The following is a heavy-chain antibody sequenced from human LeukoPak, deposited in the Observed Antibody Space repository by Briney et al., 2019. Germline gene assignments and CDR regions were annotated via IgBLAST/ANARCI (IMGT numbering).Heavy chain of an antibody. CDR2: INNSGST. CDR3: ARGVYCSGGSCYLPFDY. J-gene: IGHJ4*02. D-gene: IGHD2-15*01. CDR1: GVSFSGYY. V-gene: IGHV4-34*01. Sequence: SETLSLTCAVYGVSFSGYYWSWLRQPPGKGLEWMGEINNSGSTNYNPSLTSRVTISVHTSKNQFSLKLNSVTAADTAVYYCARGVYCSGGSCYLPFDYWGQGTLVTLSS.